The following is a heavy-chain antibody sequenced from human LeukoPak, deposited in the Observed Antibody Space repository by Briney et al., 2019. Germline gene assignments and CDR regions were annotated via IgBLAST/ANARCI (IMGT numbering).Heavy chain of an antibody. Sequence: ASVKVSCKASGYTFTGYYLHWVRQAPGQGLEWMGCVNPNSGDTNYAQKFQGSVTMTRDTSISTVYMELSRLRSDDTAVYYCAGASGSYWWFDSWGQGTLVTVSS. J-gene: IGHJ5*01. CDR1: GYTFTGYY. CDR3: AGASGSYWWFDS. V-gene: IGHV1-2*02. D-gene: IGHD1-26*01. CDR2: VNPNSGDT.